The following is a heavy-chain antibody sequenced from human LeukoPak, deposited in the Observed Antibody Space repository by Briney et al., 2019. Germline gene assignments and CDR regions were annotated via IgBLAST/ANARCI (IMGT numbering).Heavy chain of an antibody. J-gene: IGHJ5*02. Sequence: AASVKVSCKASGYTFTGYYMHWVRQAPGQGLEWMGWISAYNGNTNYAQKLQGRVTMTTDTSTSTAYMELRSLRSDDTAVYYCAITHPYIVVVPAAMYRQQTLNWFDPWGQGTLVTVSS. V-gene: IGHV1-18*04. D-gene: IGHD2-2*01. CDR3: AITHPYIVVVPAAMYRQQTLNWFDP. CDR2: ISAYNGNT. CDR1: GYTFTGYY.